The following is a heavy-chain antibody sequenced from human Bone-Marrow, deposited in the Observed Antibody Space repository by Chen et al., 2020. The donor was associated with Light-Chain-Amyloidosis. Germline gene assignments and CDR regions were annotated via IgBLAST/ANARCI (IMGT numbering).Heavy chain of an antibody. CDR2: VSGSTVST. CDR3: TRKGGYFDF. J-gene: IGHJ4*02. D-gene: IGHD3-10*01. Sequence: EVQLVESGGGLVQPGGSLRLSCATSGFNFSSFGMSWVRQAPGKGLEWVSTVSGSTVSTYYAGAVKGRFIISRDNSKSILYLQMNSLRAGDTAVYFCTRKGGYFDFWGQGSLVTVSS. CDR1: GFNFSSFG. V-gene: IGHV3-23*04.